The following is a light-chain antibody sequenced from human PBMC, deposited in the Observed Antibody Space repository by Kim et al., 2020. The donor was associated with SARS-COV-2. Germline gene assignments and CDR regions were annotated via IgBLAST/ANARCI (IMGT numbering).Light chain of an antibody. CDR1: SSDGGGYNY. CDR2: DVS. CDR3: CSYAGSYV. V-gene: IGLV2-11*01. Sequence: SPGQSVTISCTGTSSDGGGYNYVSWYQQHPGKAPKLMLYDVSKRPSGVPDRFSGSKSGNTASLTISGLQAEDEADYYCCSYAGSYVFGTGTKVTVL. J-gene: IGLJ1*01.